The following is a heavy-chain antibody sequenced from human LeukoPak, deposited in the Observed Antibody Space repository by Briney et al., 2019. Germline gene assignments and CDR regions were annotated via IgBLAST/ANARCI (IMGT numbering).Heavy chain of an antibody. CDR3: ARLPYCSSTSCPTKSWFGP. CDR2: IYPGDSDT. J-gene: IGHJ5*02. V-gene: IGHV5-51*01. D-gene: IGHD2-2*01. Sequence: GESLKISCKGSGYSFTSYWIGWVRQMPGKGLEWMGIIYPGDSDTRYSPSFQGQVTISADKSISTAYLQWSSLKASDTGMYYCARLPYCSSTSCPTKSWFGPWGQGTLVTVSS. CDR1: GYSFTSYW.